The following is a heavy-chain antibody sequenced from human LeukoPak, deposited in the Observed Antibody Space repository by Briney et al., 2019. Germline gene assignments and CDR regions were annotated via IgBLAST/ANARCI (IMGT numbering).Heavy chain of an antibody. CDR1: GFTFDDYG. CDR2: ISGSGDNT. CDR3: AKIPQVSIFGVPNFDD. D-gene: IGHD3-3*01. V-gene: IGHV3-23*01. J-gene: IGHJ4*02. Sequence: GGSLRLSCAASGFTFDDYGMTWVRQAPGKGLEWVSCISGSGDNTYYPDSVRGRFTISRDNFKNTLYLQMDSLRAEDTAVYYCAKIPQVSIFGVPNFDDWGQGTLVTVSS.